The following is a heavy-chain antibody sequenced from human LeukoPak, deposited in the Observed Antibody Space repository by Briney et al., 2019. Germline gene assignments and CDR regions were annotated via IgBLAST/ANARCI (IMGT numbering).Heavy chain of an antibody. V-gene: IGHV4-30-4*01. CDR3: ARVTPYCSGGSCYFNWFDP. CDR1: GGSISSGDYY. CDR2: IYYSGST. J-gene: IGHJ5*02. D-gene: IGHD2-15*01. Sequence: SETLSLTCTVSGGSISSGDYYWSWIRQPPGKGLEWIGYIYYSGSTYYNPSLKSRVTISVDTSKNQFSLKLSSVTAADTAVYYCARVTPYCSGGSCYFNWFDPWGQGTLVTVSS.